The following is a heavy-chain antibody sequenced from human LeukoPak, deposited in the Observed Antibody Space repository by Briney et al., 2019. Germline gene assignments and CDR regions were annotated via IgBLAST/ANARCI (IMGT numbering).Heavy chain of an antibody. V-gene: IGHV3-23*01. CDR1: GFTFSNDV. CDR3: ARRIGGTKDY. Sequence: GGSLRLSCGASGFTFSNDVMSWVRQAPGKGPEWVSSTDGGGGGTDYSDSVRGRFTISRDNFKNTSYLQMNSLRADDTAVYYCARRIGGTKDYWGQGAQVTVSS. CDR2: TDGGGGGT. D-gene: IGHD3-3*01. J-gene: IGHJ4*02.